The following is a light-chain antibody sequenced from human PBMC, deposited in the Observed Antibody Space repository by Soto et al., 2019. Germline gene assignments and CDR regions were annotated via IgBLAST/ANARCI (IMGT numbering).Light chain of an antibody. CDR3: QQANSFPFT. Sequence: DIQMTQSPSSVSASVGDRVTITCRASQIINKWLAWYQQKPGKAPTLLIYAASTLQSGVPSRFSGSGSGSDFTLTISSLQPEDFATYYCQQANSFPFTFGPETKVDIK. V-gene: IGKV1-12*02. CDR1: QIINKW. CDR2: AAS. J-gene: IGKJ3*01.